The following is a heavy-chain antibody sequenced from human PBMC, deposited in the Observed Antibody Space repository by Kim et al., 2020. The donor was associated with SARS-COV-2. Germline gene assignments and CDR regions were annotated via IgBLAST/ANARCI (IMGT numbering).Heavy chain of an antibody. CDR1: GFTFSSYW. J-gene: IGHJ6*02. Sequence: GGSLRLSCAASGFTFSSYWMHWVRQAPGKGLVWVSRINSDGSSTSYADSVKGRFTISRDNAKNTLYLQMNSLRAEDTAVYYCARSQLKGKIGRGYSGYSYYYYYGMDVWGQGTTVTVSS. V-gene: IGHV3-74*01. D-gene: IGHD5-12*01. CDR3: ARSQLKGKIGRGYSGYSYYYYYGMDV. CDR2: INSDGSST.